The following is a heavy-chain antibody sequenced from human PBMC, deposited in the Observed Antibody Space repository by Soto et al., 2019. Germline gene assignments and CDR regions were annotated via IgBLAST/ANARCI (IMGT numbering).Heavy chain of an antibody. J-gene: IGHJ5*02. Sequence: GGSLRLSCAASGFTFSSYAMSWVRQAPGKGLEWVSAISGSGGSTYYADSVKGRFTISRDNSKNTLYLQMNSLRAEDTAVYYCAKRYDSSGYYSDWFDPWGQGTLVTVSS. V-gene: IGHV3-23*01. D-gene: IGHD3-22*01. CDR3: AKRYDSSGYYSDWFDP. CDR2: ISGSGGST. CDR1: GFTFSSYA.